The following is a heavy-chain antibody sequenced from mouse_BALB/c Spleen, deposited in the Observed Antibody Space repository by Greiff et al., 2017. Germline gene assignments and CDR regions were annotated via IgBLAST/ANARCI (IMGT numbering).Heavy chain of an antibody. J-gene: IGHJ4*01. Sequence: VQGVESGGGLVQPGGSRKLSCAASGFTFSSFGMHWVRQAPEKGLEWLGVIWAGGSTNYNSALMSRLSISKDNSKSQVFLKMNSLQTDDTAMYYCARDTPTDYYAMDYWGQGTSVTVSS. CDR2: IWAGGST. V-gene: IGHV2-9*02. D-gene: IGHD4-1*02. CDR3: ARDTPTDYYAMDY. CDR1: GFTFSSFG.